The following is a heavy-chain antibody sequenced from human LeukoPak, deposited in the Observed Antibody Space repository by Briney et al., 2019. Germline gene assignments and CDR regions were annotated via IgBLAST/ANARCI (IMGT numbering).Heavy chain of an antibody. CDR1: GGSISSYY. CDR3: ARGRYCSSTSCYEYAFDI. CDR2: IYTSGST. J-gene: IGHJ3*02. V-gene: IGHV4-4*07. Sequence: SSETLSLTCTVSGGSISSYYWSWIRQPAGKGLEWIGRIYTSGSTNYNPSLKSRVTISVDTSKNQFSLKLSSVTAADTAVYYCARGRYCSSTSCYEYAFDIWGQGTMVTVSS. D-gene: IGHD2-2*01.